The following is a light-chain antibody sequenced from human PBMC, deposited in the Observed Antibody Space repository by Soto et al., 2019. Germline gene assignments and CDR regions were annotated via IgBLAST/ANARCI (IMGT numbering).Light chain of an antibody. CDR2: YAY. CDR1: QNINSK. CDR3: QQYDNYFRYT. V-gene: IGKV1-5*01. Sequence: DIQMTQSPSTLSASVGDRAAITCRASQNINSKLAWYQKKPGKAPKLLISYAYSLKSRVPSRLSGSGSGREFSPTAGGLQPDDFAAFYCQQYDNYFRYTFGQGTTLDIK. J-gene: IGKJ2*01.